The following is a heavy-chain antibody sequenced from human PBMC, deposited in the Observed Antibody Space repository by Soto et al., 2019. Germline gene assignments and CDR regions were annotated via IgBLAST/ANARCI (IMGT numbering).Heavy chain of an antibody. CDR3: ARAVQAAIPMPNPYYYYGMDV. J-gene: IGHJ6*02. CDR1: GGSISSGDYY. CDR2: IYYSGST. D-gene: IGHD2-2*01. Sequence: PSETLSLTCTVSGGSISSGDYYWSWIRQPPGKGLEWIGYIYYSGSTYYNPSLKSRVTISVDTSKNQFSLKLSSVTAADTAVYYCARAVQAAIPMPNPYYYYGMDVWGQGTTVTVSS. V-gene: IGHV4-30-4*01.